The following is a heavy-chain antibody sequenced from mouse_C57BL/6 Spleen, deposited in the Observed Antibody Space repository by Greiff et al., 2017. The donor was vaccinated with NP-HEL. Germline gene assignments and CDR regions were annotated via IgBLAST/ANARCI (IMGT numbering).Heavy chain of an antibody. J-gene: IGHJ1*03. CDR3: ARSRLYYGSSYWYFDV. CDR2: IYPRSGNT. V-gene: IGHV1-81*01. CDR1: GYTFTSYG. Sequence: QVQLQQSGAELARPGASVKLSCKASGYTFTSYGISWVKQRTGQGLEWIGEIYPRSGNTYYNEKFKGKATLPADKSSSTAYTELRSLTSEDSAVYFCARSRLYYGSSYWYFDVWGTGTTVTVSS. D-gene: IGHD1-1*01.